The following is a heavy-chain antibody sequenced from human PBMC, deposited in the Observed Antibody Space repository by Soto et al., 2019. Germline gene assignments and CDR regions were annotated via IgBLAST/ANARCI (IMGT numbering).Heavy chain of an antibody. CDR2: ISSSSSYI. V-gene: IGHV3-21*01. CDR1: GFTFSSYS. J-gene: IGHJ4*02. D-gene: IGHD3-10*01. Sequence: PGGSLRLSCAASGFTFSSYSMNWVRQAPGKGLEWVSSISSSSSYIYYADSVKGRFTISRDNAKNSLYLQMNSLRAEDTAVYYCARDLPRGPAPHYFDYWGQGTLVTVS. CDR3: ARDLPRGPAPHYFDY.